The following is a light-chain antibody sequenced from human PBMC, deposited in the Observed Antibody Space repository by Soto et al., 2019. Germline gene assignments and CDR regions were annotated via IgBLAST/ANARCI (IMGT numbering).Light chain of an antibody. CDR3: QKYNSAPRT. CDR1: QGIIDY. V-gene: IGKV1-27*01. Sequence: DIQMTQSPSSLAASVGDRVTITCRASQGIIDYLPWYQQKPGKAPKLLIYAASTLQSGVPSRFSGSGAGTDFTLTITSLQPEDVATYYCQKYNSAPRTFGQGTKVEIK. J-gene: IGKJ1*01. CDR2: AAS.